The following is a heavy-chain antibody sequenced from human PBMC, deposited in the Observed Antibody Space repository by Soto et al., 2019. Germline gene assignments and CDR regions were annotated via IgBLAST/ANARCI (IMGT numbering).Heavy chain of an antibody. Sequence: EVLLLESGGGLVQPGGSLRLSCAASGFTFSTYAMSWVRQAPGKGLEWVSTISGSGGSTYYADSVKGRFTISRDNSKNTLYLQMNSLRAEDTAVYFCAKALWFGDTHVAFDIWGQGTMVTVSS. CDR1: GFTFSTYA. CDR3: AKALWFGDTHVAFDI. CDR2: ISGSGGST. D-gene: IGHD3-10*01. J-gene: IGHJ3*02. V-gene: IGHV3-23*01.